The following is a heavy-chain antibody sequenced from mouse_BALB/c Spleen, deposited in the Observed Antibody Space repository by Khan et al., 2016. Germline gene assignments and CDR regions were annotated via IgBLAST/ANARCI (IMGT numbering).Heavy chain of an antibody. J-gene: IGHJ2*01. D-gene: IGHD1-1*01. CDR1: GYTFTTAG. Sequence: QVQLQQSGPELKKPGETVRISCKASGYTFTTAGMQWVQKMPGKGLKWIGWINTHSGVPKYAEDFKGRFAFSLETSASTAYLQISNLKNEDTATYFCARDYYGIDYWGQGTTLTVSS. CDR2: INTHSGVP. V-gene: IGHV9-4*02. CDR3: ARDYYGIDY.